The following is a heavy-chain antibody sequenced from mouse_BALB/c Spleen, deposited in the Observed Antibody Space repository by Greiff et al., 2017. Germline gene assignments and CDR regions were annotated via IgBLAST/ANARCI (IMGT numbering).Heavy chain of an antibody. CDR1: GFNIKDYY. D-gene: IGHD2-14*01. CDR2: IDPENGNT. J-gene: IGHJ2*01. Sequence: VQLQQSGAELVRPGALVKLSCKASGFNIKDYYMHWVKQRPEQGLEWIGWIDPENGNTIDDPKFQGKASITADTSSNAAYLQLSSLTSEDTAVYYCARSYRYDYIDYWGQGTTFTVSS. CDR3: ARSYRYDYIDY. V-gene: IGHV14-1*02.